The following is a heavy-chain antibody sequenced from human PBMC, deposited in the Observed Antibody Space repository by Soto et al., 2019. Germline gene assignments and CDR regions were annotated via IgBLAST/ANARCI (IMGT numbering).Heavy chain of an antibody. Sequence: EVQLGESGGGLVQPGGSLRLSCAASGFTFSDYALNWVLQAPGEGLEWISYISSSSSTIYFADSLKGRYTISRDNAKNSLYLQMNSLRDEDTAVYYCASTLQYCTSTSCYPLGRFDYWGQGTLVTVSS. CDR1: GFTFSDYA. V-gene: IGHV3-48*02. CDR2: ISSSSSTI. D-gene: IGHD2-2*01. J-gene: IGHJ4*02. CDR3: ASTLQYCTSTSCYPLGRFDY.